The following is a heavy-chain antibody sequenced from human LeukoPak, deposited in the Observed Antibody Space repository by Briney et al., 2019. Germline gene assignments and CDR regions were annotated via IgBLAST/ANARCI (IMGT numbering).Heavy chain of an antibody. J-gene: IGHJ4*02. CDR3: AKDGSYYDILTGYHYFDY. Sequence: GGSLRPSCAASGFTFSSYGMHWVRQAPGKGLEWVAVISYDGSNKYYADSVKGRFTISRDNSKNTLYLQMNSLRAEDTAVYYCAKDGSYYDILTGYHYFDYWGQGTLVTVSS. D-gene: IGHD3-9*01. V-gene: IGHV3-30*18. CDR1: GFTFSSYG. CDR2: ISYDGSNK.